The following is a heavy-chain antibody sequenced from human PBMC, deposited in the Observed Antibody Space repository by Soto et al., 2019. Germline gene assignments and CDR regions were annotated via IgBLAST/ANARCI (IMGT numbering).Heavy chain of an antibody. D-gene: IGHD2-2*01. CDR2: INHSGST. J-gene: IGHJ6*03. CDR1: GGSFSGYY. Sequence: QVQLQQWGAGLLKPSETLSLTCAVYGGSFSGYYWSWIRQPPGKGLEWIGEINHSGSTNYNPSLKSRGTISVDTSKNQFSLKLSSVTAADTAVYYCARGPPIVVVPAARSYYYYYMDVWGKGTTVTVSS. V-gene: IGHV4-34*01. CDR3: ARGPPIVVVPAARSYYYYYMDV.